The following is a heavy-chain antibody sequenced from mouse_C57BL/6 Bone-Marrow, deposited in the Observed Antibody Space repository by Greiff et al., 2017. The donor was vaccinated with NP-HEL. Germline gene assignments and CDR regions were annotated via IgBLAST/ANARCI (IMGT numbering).Heavy chain of an antibody. CDR1: GYSFTSYY. V-gene: IGHV1-66*01. Sequence: QVHVKQSGPELVKPGASVKISCKASGYSFTSYYIHWVKQRPGQGLEWIGWIYPGSGNTKYNEKFKGKATLTADTSSSTAYMQLSSLTSEDSAVYYCARSFITTVPYYFDYWGQGTTLTVSS. J-gene: IGHJ2*01. CDR3: ARSFITTVPYYFDY. CDR2: IYPGSGNT. D-gene: IGHD1-1*01.